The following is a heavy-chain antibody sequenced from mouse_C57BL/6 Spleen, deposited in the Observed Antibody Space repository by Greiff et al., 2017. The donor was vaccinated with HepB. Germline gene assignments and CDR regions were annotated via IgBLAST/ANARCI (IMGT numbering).Heavy chain of an antibody. D-gene: IGHD2-2*01. CDR2: ISSGSSTI. V-gene: IGHV5-17*01. J-gene: IGHJ4*01. CDR3: ARRRVTTGDYAMDY. CDR1: GFTFSDYG. Sequence: EVQGVESGGGLVKPGGSLKLSCAASGFTFSDYGMHWVRQAPEKGLEWVAYISSGSSTIYYADTVKGRFTISRDNAKNTLFLQMTSLRSEDTAMYYCARRRVTTGDYAMDYWGQGTSVTVSS.